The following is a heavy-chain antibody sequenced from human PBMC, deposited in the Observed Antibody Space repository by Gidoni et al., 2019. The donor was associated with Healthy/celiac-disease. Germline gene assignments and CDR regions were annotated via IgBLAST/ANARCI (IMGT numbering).Heavy chain of an antibody. J-gene: IGHJ5*02. V-gene: IGHV3-48*02. Sequence: EVQLVESGGGLVQPGGSLRLSCAASGFPFSCYSMNWVRQASGKGLRWVSYYSSSISNIYFADSMKGRFTISRDNAKNSLYLQMNSLRDEDTAVYYCARDGLSSSSWPNWFDPWGQGTLVTVSS. CDR1: GFPFSCYS. D-gene: IGHD6-13*01. CDR3: ARDGLSSSSWPNWFDP. CDR2: YSSSISNI.